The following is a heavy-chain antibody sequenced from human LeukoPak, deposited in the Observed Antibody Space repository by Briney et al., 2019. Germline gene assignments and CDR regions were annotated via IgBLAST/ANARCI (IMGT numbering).Heavy chain of an antibody. CDR3: ARDLNWFDP. V-gene: IGHV3-30-3*01. J-gene: IGHJ5*02. CDR2: ISYDGSNK. CDR1: GFTFSSYA. Sequence: PGRSLRLSCAASGFTFSSYAMHWVRQAPGKGLEWVAVISYDGSNKYYADSVKGRFTISRDNSKNTLYLQMNSLRAEDTAVYYCARDLNWFDPWGQGTLVTVSS.